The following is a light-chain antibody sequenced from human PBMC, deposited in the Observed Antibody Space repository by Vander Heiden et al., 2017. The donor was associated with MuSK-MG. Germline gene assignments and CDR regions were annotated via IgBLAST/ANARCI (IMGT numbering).Light chain of an antibody. CDR2: WAS. CDR3: QQYYSTPLT. Sequence: DIVMTQSPDSLSVSLGERASINCKSSQSVLYSSNNKNYLAWYQQKPGQPPKLLIYWASTRQSGVPDRFSGGGSGTDFTLTISSLQAEDVALYYCQQYYSTPLTFGEGTRVEIK. CDR1: QSVLYSSNNKNY. V-gene: IGKV4-1*01. J-gene: IGKJ4*01.